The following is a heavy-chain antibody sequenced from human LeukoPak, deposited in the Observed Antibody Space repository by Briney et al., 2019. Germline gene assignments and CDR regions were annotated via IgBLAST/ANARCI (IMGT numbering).Heavy chain of an antibody. CDR2: ISYDGSNK. CDR1: GFTFSTYG. Sequence: PGGSLRLSCAASGFTFSTYGMHWVRQAPGKGLEWVAVISYDGSNKYYADSVKGRFTISRDNSKNTLYLQMNSLRAEDTTVYYCARDGAFDDYYYGMDVWGQGTTVTVSS. CDR3: ARDGAFDDYYYGMDV. V-gene: IGHV3-30*03. D-gene: IGHD1-26*01. J-gene: IGHJ6*02.